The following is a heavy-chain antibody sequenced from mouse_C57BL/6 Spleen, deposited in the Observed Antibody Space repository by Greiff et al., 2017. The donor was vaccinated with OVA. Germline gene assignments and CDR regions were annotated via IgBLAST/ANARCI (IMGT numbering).Heavy chain of an antibody. CDR3: ARRVYYAMDY. V-gene: IGHV5-17*01. CDR2: ISSGSSTI. Sequence: EVQGVESGGGLVKPGGSLTLSCAASGFTFSDYGMHWVRQAPEKGLEWVAYISSGSSTIYYADTVKGRFTISRDNAKNTLFLQMTSLRSENTAMYYCARRVYYAMDYWGQGTSVTVSS. CDR1: GFTFSDYG. J-gene: IGHJ4*01.